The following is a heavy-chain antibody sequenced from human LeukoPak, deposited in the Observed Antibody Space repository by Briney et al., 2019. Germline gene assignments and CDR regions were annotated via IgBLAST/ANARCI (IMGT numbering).Heavy chain of an antibody. CDR2: AKEDGSER. CDR3: VRDRSRGYY. J-gene: IGHJ4*02. CDR1: GFTFSSYW. V-gene: IGHV3-7*01. D-gene: IGHD3-22*01. Sequence: PGGSLRLSCAASGFTFSSYWMSWARQPPGKGLEWVATAKEDGSERYYVDSVKGRFTISRDNAKNSVYLQMNSLRAEDTAVYYCVRDRSRGYYWGQGTLVTVSS.